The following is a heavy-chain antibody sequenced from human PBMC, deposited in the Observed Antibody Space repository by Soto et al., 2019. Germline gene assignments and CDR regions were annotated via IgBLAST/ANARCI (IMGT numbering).Heavy chain of an antibody. CDR2: INAGNGNT. Sequence: ASVKVSCKASGYTFTSYAMHWVRQAPGQRLEWMGWINAGNGNTKYSQKFQGRVTITRDTSASTAYMELSSLRSEDTAVYYCAMGYYDSSGYFLCAFDIWGQGTMVTVSS. CDR3: AMGYYDSSGYFLCAFDI. J-gene: IGHJ3*02. D-gene: IGHD3-22*01. V-gene: IGHV1-3*01. CDR1: GYTFTSYA.